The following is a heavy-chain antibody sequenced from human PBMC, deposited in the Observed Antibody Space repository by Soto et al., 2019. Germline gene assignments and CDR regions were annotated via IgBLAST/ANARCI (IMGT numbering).Heavy chain of an antibody. CDR3: ARAKGYYDSSGYYAFDI. D-gene: IGHD3-22*01. V-gene: IGHV3-66*01. Sequence: GGSLRLSCAASGFTVSSNYMSWVRQAPGKGLEWVSVIYSGGSTYYADSVKGRFTISRDNSKNTLYLQMNSLRAEDTAVYYCARAKGYYDSSGYYAFDIWGQGTMVTVSS. J-gene: IGHJ3*02. CDR2: IYSGGST. CDR1: GFTVSSNY.